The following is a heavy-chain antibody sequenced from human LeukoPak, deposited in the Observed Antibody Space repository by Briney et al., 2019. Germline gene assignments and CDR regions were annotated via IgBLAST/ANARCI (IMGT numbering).Heavy chain of an antibody. J-gene: IGHJ3*02. CDR3: ARDRLTNGAFDI. CDR2: INSDGSGT. Sequence: PGGSLRLSCAASGFTFNSYWMHWVRQAPGKGLVWVSRINSDGSGTSDADFVKGRFTISRDNSKNTPYLQMNSLRAEDTAMYYCARDRLTNGAFDIWGQGTMVTVSS. D-gene: IGHD2-8*01. CDR1: GFTFNSYW. V-gene: IGHV3-74*01.